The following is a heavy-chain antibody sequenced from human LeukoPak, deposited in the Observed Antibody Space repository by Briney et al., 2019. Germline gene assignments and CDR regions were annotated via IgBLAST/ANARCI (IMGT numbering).Heavy chain of an antibody. CDR1: GFTFSSYG. CDR3: ARDRGELNDSFDY. J-gene: IGHJ4*02. CDR2: IRYDGSNK. D-gene: IGHD1-26*01. V-gene: IGHV3-30*02. Sequence: GGSLRLSCAASGFTFSSYGMHWVRQAPGKGLEWVAFIRYDGSNKYYADSVKGRFTISRDNSKNTLYLQMNSLRAEDTAVYYCARDRGELNDSFDYWGQGTLVTVSS.